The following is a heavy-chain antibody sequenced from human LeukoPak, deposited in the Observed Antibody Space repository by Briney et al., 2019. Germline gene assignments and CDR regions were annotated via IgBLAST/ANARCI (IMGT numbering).Heavy chain of an antibody. J-gene: IGHJ4*02. V-gene: IGHV1-18*01. D-gene: IGHD2-21*01. Sequence: ASVKVSCKASGYTFTSYGISWVRQAPGQGLEWMGWISAYNGNTNYAQKLQGRVTMTRDMSTSTVYMELSSLRSEDTAVYYCARGLHISVRAPPDFWGQGTLVTVSS. CDR1: GYTFTSYG. CDR2: ISAYNGNT. CDR3: ARGLHISVRAPPDF.